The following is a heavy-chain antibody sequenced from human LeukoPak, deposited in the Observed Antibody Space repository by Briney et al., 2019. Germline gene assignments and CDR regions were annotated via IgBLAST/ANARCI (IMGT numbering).Heavy chain of an antibody. D-gene: IGHD3-3*01. CDR2: FDPEDGET. CDR1: GYTFTSYD. J-gene: IGHJ4*02. Sequence: ASVKVSCKASGYTFTSYDINWVRQATGQGLEWMGGFDPEDGETIYAQKFQGRVTMTEDTSTDTAYMELSSLRSEDTAVYYCATTSYDFWSGYYPFDYWGQGTLVTVSS. CDR3: ATTSYDFWSGYYPFDY. V-gene: IGHV1-24*01.